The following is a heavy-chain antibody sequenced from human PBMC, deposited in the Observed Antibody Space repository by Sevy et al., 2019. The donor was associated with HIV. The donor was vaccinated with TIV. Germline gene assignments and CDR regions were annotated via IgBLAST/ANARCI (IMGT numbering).Heavy chain of an antibody. CDR2: ISSVGNSQ. CDR3: ARDLISGSYSQSLDY. J-gene: IGHJ4*02. CDR1: GFTFSSHA. Sequence: GGSLRLSCAASGFTFSSHAMHWVRQAPGKGLDWVAVISSVGNSQYSADSVKGRFTISRDNSKNTLYLQMDSLRVEDTAAYYCARDLISGSYSQSLDYWGQGTLVTVSS. V-gene: IGHV3-30*04. D-gene: IGHD1-26*01.